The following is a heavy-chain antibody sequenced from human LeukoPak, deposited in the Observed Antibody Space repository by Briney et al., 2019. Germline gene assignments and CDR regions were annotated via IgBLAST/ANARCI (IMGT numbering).Heavy chain of an antibody. CDR2: IYTSGST. CDR3: ARDLGIAAAGTGLWFDP. D-gene: IGHD6-13*01. V-gene: IGHV4-4*07. J-gene: IGHJ5*02. CDR1: GGSISSYY. Sequence: PSETLSLTCTVSGGSISSYYWSWIRQPAGKGLEWIGRIYTSGSTNYNPSLKSRVTMSVDTSKNQFSLKLSSVTAADTAVYYCARDLGIAAAGTGLWFDPWGQGTLVTVSS.